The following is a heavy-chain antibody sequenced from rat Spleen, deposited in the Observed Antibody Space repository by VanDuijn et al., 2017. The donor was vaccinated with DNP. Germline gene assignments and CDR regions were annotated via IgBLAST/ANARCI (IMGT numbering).Heavy chain of an antibody. Sequence: EVLLVKSDGGLVQPGRSLKLSCAVSGFTFSDYYMAWVRQAPAKGLEWVATISYNGGSPYYRDSVKGRFTISRDNAQSTLYLQMDSLRSEDTATYYCATGSSYGFANWGQGTLVTVSS. V-gene: IGHV5-7*01. D-gene: IGHD1-2*01. CDR3: ATGSSYGFAN. J-gene: IGHJ3*01. CDR1: GFTFSDYY. CDR2: ISYNGGSP.